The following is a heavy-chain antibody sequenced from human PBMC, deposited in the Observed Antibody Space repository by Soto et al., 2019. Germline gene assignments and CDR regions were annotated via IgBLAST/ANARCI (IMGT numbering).Heavy chain of an antibody. Sequence: EESLRLSCAASGLTFSDYYMSWIRQAPGKGLEWVSYISSSGSTIYYADSVKGRFTISRDNAKNSLYLQMNSLRAEDTAVYYCARDLLGRRSYYDFFSGYTDYWGQGTLVTVSS. D-gene: IGHD3-3*01. CDR3: ARDLLGRRSYYDFFSGYTDY. J-gene: IGHJ4*02. CDR1: GLTFSDYY. V-gene: IGHV3-11*01. CDR2: ISSSGSTI.